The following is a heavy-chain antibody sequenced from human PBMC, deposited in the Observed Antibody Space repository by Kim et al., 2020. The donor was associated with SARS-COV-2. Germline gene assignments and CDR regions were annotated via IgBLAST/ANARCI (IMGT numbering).Heavy chain of an antibody. J-gene: IGHJ5*02. CDR3: GRSLTGYYSVGWFDP. CDR1: GYSFTNYW. D-gene: IGHD3-9*01. Sequence: GESLKISCKGSGYSFTNYWIGWVRQMPGKGLEWMGIIYPGDSDTRYSPYFQGQVTISADKSISTAYLQWSSLKASDTAMYYCGRSLTGYYSVGWFDPWGQGTLVTVSS. CDR2: IYPGDSDT. V-gene: IGHV5-51*01.